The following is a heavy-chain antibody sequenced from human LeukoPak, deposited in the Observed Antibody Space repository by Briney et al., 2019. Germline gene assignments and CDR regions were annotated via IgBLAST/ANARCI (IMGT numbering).Heavy chain of an antibody. CDR2: INPNSGGT. CDR3: ARDGGSYWGGDWFDP. Sequence: RASVKVSCKASGYTFTGYYMHWVRQAPGQGLEWMGWINPNSGGTNYAQKFQGRVTMTRDTSISTAYMELSRLRSDDTAVYYCARDGGSYWGGDWFDPWGQGALVTVSS. J-gene: IGHJ5*02. V-gene: IGHV1-2*02. CDR1: GYTFTGYY. D-gene: IGHD1-26*01.